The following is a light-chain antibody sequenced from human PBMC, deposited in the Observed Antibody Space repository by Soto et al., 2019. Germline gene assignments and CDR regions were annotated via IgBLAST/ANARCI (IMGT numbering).Light chain of an antibody. V-gene: IGKV1-39*01. CDR3: QQSYSTPRNT. CDR2: AAS. CDR1: QSIRNY. Sequence: DIQMTQSPSTLSASVGDRVTITCRASQSIRNYLNWYQQQPGKAPKLLIYAASSLQSGVPSRFSGSGSGTDFTLTISSLQPEDFATYYCQQSYSTPRNTFGQGTRLEI. J-gene: IGKJ5*01.